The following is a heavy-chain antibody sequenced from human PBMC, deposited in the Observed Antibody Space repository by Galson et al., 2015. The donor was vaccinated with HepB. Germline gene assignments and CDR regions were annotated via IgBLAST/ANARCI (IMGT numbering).Heavy chain of an antibody. CDR1: GFTFRSYW. CDR2: INSDGSST. J-gene: IGHJ4*02. V-gene: IGHV3-74*01. CDR3: ARTNYDILTGYYDDFDY. Sequence: SLRLSCAASGFTFRSYWMHWVRQAPGKGLVWVSRINSDGSSTSYADSVKGRFTISSDNAENTLYLQMNSLRAEDTAVYYCARTNYDILTGYYDDFDYWGQGTLVTVSS. D-gene: IGHD3-9*01.